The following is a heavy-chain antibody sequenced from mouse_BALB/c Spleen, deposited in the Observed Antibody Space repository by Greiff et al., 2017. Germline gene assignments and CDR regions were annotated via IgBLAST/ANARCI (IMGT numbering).Heavy chain of an antibody. CDR1: GDSITSGY. CDR2: ISYDGSN. V-gene: IGHV3-6*02. Sequence: EVKLMESGPSLVKPSQTLSLTCSVTGDSITSGYWNWIRQFPGNKLEWMGYISYDGSNNYNPSLKNRISITRDTSKNQFFLKLNSVTTEDTATYYCARDPLYDGYFYWGQGTTLTVSS. D-gene: IGHD2-3*01. J-gene: IGHJ2*01. CDR3: ARDPLYDGYFY.